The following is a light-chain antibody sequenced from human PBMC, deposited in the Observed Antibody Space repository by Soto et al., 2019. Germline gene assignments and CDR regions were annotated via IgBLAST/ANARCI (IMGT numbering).Light chain of an antibody. Sequence: QSALTQPASVSGSPGQSITISCTGTSSDVGGYNYVSWYQQHPGKAPKLMIYDVSNRPSGVSNRFSGSKSGNTASLTISGLQAEDEADYYCTSYTSIITPDYVFGTGTKVTVL. CDR3: TSYTSIITPDYV. CDR1: SSDVGGYNY. CDR2: DVS. J-gene: IGLJ1*01. V-gene: IGLV2-14*03.